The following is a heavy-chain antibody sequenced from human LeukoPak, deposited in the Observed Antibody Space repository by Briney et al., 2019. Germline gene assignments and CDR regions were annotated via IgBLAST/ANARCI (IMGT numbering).Heavy chain of an antibody. J-gene: IGHJ4*02. V-gene: IGHV4-4*07. CDR2: IHSSGSN. CDR3: AREPASGREPTSGRPLDY. CDR1: GGSISGYF. Sequence: SETLSLTCTVSGGSISGYFWSWIRQPAGKGLEWIGRIHSSGSNNYNPSLKSRVTMSLDTSKNHLSLNLSSVTAADTAVYYCAREPASGREPTSGRPLDYWGQGTLVTVSS. D-gene: IGHD5-12*01.